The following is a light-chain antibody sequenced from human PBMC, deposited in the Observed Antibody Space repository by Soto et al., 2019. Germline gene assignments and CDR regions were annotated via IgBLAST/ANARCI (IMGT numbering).Light chain of an antibody. CDR1: QSVSSN. CDR3: QQYNNWPRT. Sequence: EIVMTQSAATVSVSPGQRASLSCRASQSVSSNLAWYRQKCGQAPRLLIYGASTRATGIPARFSGSGSGTEFTLTISSLQSEDFAVYYCQQYNNWPRTFGQGTKVDIK. J-gene: IGKJ1*01. V-gene: IGKV3-15*01. CDR2: GAS.